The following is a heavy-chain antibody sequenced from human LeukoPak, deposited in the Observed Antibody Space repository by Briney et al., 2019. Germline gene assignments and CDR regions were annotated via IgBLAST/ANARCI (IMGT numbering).Heavy chain of an antibody. CDR1: VGTFSSYA. Sequence: ASVKVSCKASVGTFSSYAISWVRQAPGQGLEWMGGIIPIFGTANYAQKFQGRVTITADESTSTAYMELSSLRSEDTAVYYCARDRITMVRGVIITAQYYYYYGMDVWGQGTTVTVSS. CDR2: IIPIFGTA. D-gene: IGHD3-10*01. J-gene: IGHJ6*02. V-gene: IGHV1-69*13. CDR3: ARDRITMVRGVIITAQYYYYYGMDV.